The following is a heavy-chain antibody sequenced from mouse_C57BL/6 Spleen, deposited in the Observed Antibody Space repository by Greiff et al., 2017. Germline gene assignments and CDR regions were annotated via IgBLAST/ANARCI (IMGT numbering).Heavy chain of an antibody. Sequence: VKLQQPGAELVRPGSSVKLSCKASGYTFTSYWMHWVKQRPIQGLEWIGNIDPSDSETHYNQKFKDKATLTVDKSSSTAYMQLSSLTSEDSAVYYCAREGYGSSHWYFDVWGTGTTVTVSS. D-gene: IGHD1-1*01. CDR1: GYTFTSYW. CDR3: AREGYGSSHWYFDV. J-gene: IGHJ1*03. CDR2: IDPSDSET. V-gene: IGHV1-52*01.